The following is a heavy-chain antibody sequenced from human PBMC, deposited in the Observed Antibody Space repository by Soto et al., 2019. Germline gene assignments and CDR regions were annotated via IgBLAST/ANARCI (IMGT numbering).Heavy chain of an antibody. Sequence: SCKASGYTFTGYWMHWVRQAPGKGLVWVSRINSDGSSISYADSVKGRFTISRDNAKNTLYLQMNSLRVEDTAVYYCAREPGYSRGGRQDYGGQETLVTVS. CDR3: AREPGYSRGGRQDY. CDR2: INSDGSSI. D-gene: IGHD6-19*01. V-gene: IGHV3-74*01. J-gene: IGHJ4*02. CDR1: GYTFTGYW.